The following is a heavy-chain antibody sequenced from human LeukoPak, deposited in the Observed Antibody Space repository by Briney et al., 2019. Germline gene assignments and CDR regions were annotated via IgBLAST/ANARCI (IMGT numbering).Heavy chain of an antibody. CDR1: GFTFSSYG. J-gene: IGHJ4*02. CDR3: ARDAGITIFGVVTQRGYFDY. Sequence: QPGGSLRLSCAASGFTFSSYGMHWVRQAPGKGLEWVAFIRYDGSNKYYADSVKGRFTISRDNAKNSLYLQMNSLRAEDTAVYYCARDAGITIFGVVTQRGYFDYWGQGTLVTVSS. CDR2: IRYDGSNK. V-gene: IGHV3-30*02. D-gene: IGHD3-3*01.